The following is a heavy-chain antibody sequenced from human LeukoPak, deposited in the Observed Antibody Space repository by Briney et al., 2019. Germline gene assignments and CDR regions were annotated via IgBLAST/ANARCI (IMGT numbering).Heavy chain of an antibody. Sequence: PGGSLRLSCAASGFTFSSDYMSWVRQAPGKGLEWVSVIYSGGSTYYADSVKGRFTISRDNSKNTLYLQMNSLRAEDTAVYYCARGAVHSGWYIFGYWGQGTLVTVSS. CDR1: GFTFSSDY. CDR3: ARGAVHSGWYIFGY. D-gene: IGHD6-19*01. J-gene: IGHJ4*02. V-gene: IGHV3-66*01. CDR2: IYSGGST.